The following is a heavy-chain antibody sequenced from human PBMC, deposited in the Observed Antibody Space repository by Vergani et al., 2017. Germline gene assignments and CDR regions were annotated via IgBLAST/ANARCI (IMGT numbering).Heavy chain of an antibody. Sequence: EVQLVESGGGLVKPGRSLRLSCTASGFTFGDYAMSWFRQAPGKGLEWVGFIRSKAYGGTTEYAASVKGRFTISRDDSKSIAYLQMNSLKTEDTAVYYCARLVTSLLSHDAFDIWGQGTMVTVSS. D-gene: IGHD2-21*01. CDR1: GFTFGDYA. J-gene: IGHJ3*02. CDR2: IRSKAYGGTT. CDR3: ARLVTSLLSHDAFDI. V-gene: IGHV3-49*05.